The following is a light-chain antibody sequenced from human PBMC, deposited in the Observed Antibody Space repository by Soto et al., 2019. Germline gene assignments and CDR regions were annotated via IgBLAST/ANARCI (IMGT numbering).Light chain of an antibody. CDR2: DTS. CDR1: QSVSSY. CDR3: KKRQNWPWT. V-gene: IGKV3-11*01. J-gene: IGKJ1*01. Sequence: EIVLTQSPATLSLSPGERATLACRSSQSVSSYLAWYQQKPGQAPRLLIYDTSNRATGSPARFSGSGSGTDFTLTISSLEPEDFSVYYCKKRQNWPWTFGQGTKVDIK.